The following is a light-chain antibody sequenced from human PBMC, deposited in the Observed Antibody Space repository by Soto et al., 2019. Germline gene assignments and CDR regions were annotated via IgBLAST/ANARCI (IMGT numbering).Light chain of an antibody. CDR3: SSYTSSSTPVV. Sequence: QSALTQPRSVSGSPGQSVTISCTGTSSDVGSYNYVSWYQQHPGKAPKLMIYDVTKRPSGVPDRFSGSKSGNTASLTISGLQAEDEADYYCSSYTSSSTPVVFGGGTKLTVL. J-gene: IGLJ2*01. V-gene: IGLV2-11*01. CDR1: SSDVGSYNY. CDR2: DVT.